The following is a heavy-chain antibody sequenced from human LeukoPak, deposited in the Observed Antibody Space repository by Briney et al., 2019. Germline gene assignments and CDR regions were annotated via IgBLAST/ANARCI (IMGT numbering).Heavy chain of an antibody. J-gene: IGHJ3*02. CDR3: ATNAQIRGYSYGLSAFDI. CDR2: IKQDGSVK. CDR1: GFTFSNYW. Sequence: GGSLRLSCAASGFTFSNYWMSWVRQAPGRGLEWVANIKQDGSVKYYVDSVKGRFTISRDNAKNSLYLQMNSLRAEDTAVYYCATNAQIRGYSYGLSAFDIWGQGTMVTVSS. D-gene: IGHD5-18*01. V-gene: IGHV3-7*01.